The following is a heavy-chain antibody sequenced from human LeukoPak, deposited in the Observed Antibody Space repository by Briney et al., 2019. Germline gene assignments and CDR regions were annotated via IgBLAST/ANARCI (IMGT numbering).Heavy chain of an antibody. Sequence: ASVKVSCKASGYTFTSYGISWVRQAPGQGLEWMGWISTYNGNTNYAQKLQGRVSMTTDTSTSTACMELRSLRSDDTAVYYCARSSLAVAGSVFDYWGQGTLVTVS. CDR3: ARSSLAVAGSVFDY. D-gene: IGHD6-19*01. CDR1: GYTFTSYG. J-gene: IGHJ4*02. CDR2: ISTYNGNT. V-gene: IGHV1-18*01.